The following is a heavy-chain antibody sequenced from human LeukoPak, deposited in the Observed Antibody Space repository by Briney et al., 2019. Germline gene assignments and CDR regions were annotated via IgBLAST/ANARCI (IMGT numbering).Heavy chain of an antibody. CDR2: ISGSGGST. CDR1: GFTFSSYA. D-gene: IGHD3-22*01. Sequence: GGSLRLSCAASGFTFSSYAMSWVRQAPGKGLEWVSAISGSGGSTYYADSVKGRFTNSRDNSKNTLYLEMNSLRAEDTAVYYCAKGGYYYDSSGYDYWGQGTLVTVSS. V-gene: IGHV3-23*01. J-gene: IGHJ4*02. CDR3: AKGGYYYDSSGYDY.